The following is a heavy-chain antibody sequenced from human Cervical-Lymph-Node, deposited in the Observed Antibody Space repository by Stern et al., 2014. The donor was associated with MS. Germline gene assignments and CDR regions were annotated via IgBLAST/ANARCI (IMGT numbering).Heavy chain of an antibody. CDR1: GGTFSKFP. CDR3: ALSSETSDRWYSLGYDL. Sequence: VQLVQSGAEVTKPGSSVKVSCKACGGTFSKFPSSWVRQAPGQGLEWMGGVFAVFGTPTYAQEFRRRVTITADVSTSTVYMELSSLRSDDTAVYYCALSSETSDRWYSLGYDLWGQGTLVTVSS. D-gene: IGHD6-13*01. J-gene: IGHJ5*02. V-gene: IGHV1-69*01. CDR2: VFAVFGTP.